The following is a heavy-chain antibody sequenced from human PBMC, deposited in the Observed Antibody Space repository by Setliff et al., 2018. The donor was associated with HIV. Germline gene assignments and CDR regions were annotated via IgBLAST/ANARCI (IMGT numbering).Heavy chain of an antibody. CDR3: ARGMDYYDTSGYYQYYFDY. V-gene: IGHV1-2*02. CDR2: INPNNGGT. Sequence: ASVKVSCKASGYTFTGYYMHWVRQAPGQGLEWMGWINPNNGGTNYAQKFQGRVTITTDESTSTAYMELSRLRSDDTAVYYCARGMDYYDTSGYYQYYFDYWGQGTLVTVSS. D-gene: IGHD3-22*01. J-gene: IGHJ4*02. CDR1: GYTFTGYY.